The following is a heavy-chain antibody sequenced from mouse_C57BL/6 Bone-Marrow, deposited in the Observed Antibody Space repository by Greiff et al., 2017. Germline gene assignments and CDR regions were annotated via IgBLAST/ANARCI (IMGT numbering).Heavy chain of an antibody. Sequence: EVKVEESGGGLVQPGGSLKLSCAASGFTFSDYYMYWVRQTPEKRLEWVAYISNGGGSTYYPDTVKGRFTISRDNAKNTLYLQMSRLKSEDTAMYYCARRGYDYYFDYWGQGTTLTVSS. CDR3: ARRGYDYYFDY. V-gene: IGHV5-12*01. D-gene: IGHD2-4*01. CDR1: GFTFSDYY. J-gene: IGHJ2*01. CDR2: ISNGGGST.